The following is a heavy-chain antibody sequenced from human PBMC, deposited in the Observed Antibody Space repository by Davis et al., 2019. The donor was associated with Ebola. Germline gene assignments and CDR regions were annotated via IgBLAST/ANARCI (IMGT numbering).Heavy chain of an antibody. J-gene: IGHJ6*02. D-gene: IGHD3-3*01. Sequence: MPSETLSLTCTVSGGSISSYYWSWIRQPAGKGLEWIGRIYTSGSTNYNPSLKSRVTMSVDTSKNQFSLKLSSVTAADTAVYYCARGYRRYYDQRYSMDVWGQGTTVTVSS. CDR1: GGSISSYY. CDR3: ARGYRRYYDQRYSMDV. V-gene: IGHV4-4*07. CDR2: IYTSGST.